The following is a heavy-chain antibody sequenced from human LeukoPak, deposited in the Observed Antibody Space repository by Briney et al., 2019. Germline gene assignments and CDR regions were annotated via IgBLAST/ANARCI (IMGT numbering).Heavy chain of an antibody. J-gene: IGHJ4*02. V-gene: IGHV1-18*01. CDR1: GCTFTSYG. CDR3: ARDHRIVGATRLDY. CDR2: ISAYNGNT. Sequence: ASVKVSCKASGCTFTSYGISWVRRAPGQGLEWMGWISAYNGNTNYAQELQGRVTMTTDTSTSTAYMELRSLRSDDTAVYYCARDHRIVGATRLDYWGQGTLVTVPS. D-gene: IGHD1-26*01.